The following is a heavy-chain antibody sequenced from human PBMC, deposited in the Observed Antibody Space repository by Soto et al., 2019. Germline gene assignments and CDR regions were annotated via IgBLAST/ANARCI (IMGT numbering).Heavy chain of an antibody. CDR3: ASRSSWFDAFYI. V-gene: IGHV1-69*06. J-gene: IGHJ3*02. D-gene: IGHD6-13*01. CDR2: IIPIFGTA. CDR1: GGTFSSYA. Sequence: AVKFSCKASGGTFSSYAISWVRQAPGQGLEWMGGIIPIFGTANYAQKFQGRVTITADKSTSTAYMELSSLRSEDTAVYYCASRSSWFDAFYIWAAATMVTVSS.